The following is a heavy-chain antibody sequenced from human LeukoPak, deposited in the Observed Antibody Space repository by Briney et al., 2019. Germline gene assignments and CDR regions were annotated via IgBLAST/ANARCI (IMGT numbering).Heavy chain of an antibody. J-gene: IGHJ1*01. CDR1: GFTFSSYA. CDR3: ASDERSYYDSSGYQGYSYFQH. D-gene: IGHD3-22*01. CDR2: ISYDGSNK. V-gene: IGHV3-30-3*01. Sequence: GRSLRLSCAASGFTFSSYAMHWVRQAPGKGLEWVGVISYDGSNKYYADSVKGRFTISRDNSKNTLYLQMNSLRAEDTAVYYCASDERSYYDSSGYQGYSYFQHWGQGTLVTVSS.